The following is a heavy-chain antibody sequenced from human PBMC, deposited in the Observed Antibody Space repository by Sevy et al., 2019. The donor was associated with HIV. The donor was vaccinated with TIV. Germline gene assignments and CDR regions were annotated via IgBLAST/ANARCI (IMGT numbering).Heavy chain of an antibody. Sequence: SETLSLTCSVSGGSISSYFWTWVRQSPGKGLEWIGNIYFTGNTDYSPSLKSRVTLSLDTSKSQFSLTLKSVTAADTAISFCARACTTRRGVLDYWGQGTLVTVSS. J-gene: IGHJ4*02. CDR2: IYFTGNT. CDR1: GGSISSYF. CDR3: ARACTTRRGVLDY. D-gene: IGHD1-1*01. V-gene: IGHV4-59*01.